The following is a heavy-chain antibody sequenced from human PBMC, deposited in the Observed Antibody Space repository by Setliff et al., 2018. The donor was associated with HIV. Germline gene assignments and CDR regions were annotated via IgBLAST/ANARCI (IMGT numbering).Heavy chain of an antibody. D-gene: IGHD3-3*01. CDR2: VHTSGSS. CDR3: TRRDYNFWSSFNLKFYYNMDV. Sequence: SETLSLTCDVSGGSISDFYWSWIRQSPRWGLEWIGYVHTSGSSNYNLSLKSRATISVDTSTNQFSLKLASVTAADTAVYYCTRRDYNFWSSFNLKFYYNMDVWGKGTTVTVSS. J-gene: IGHJ6*03. CDR1: GGSISDFY. V-gene: IGHV4-4*08.